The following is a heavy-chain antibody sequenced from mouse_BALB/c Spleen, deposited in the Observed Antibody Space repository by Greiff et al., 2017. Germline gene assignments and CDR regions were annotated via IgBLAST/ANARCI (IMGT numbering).Heavy chain of an antibody. CDR1: GFSLTSYG. Sequence: VKLMESGPGLVAPSQSLSITCTVSGFSLTSYGVHWVRQPPGKGLEWLGVIWAGGSTNYNSALMSRLSISKDNSKSQVFLKMNSLQTDDTAMYYCAREYGNYVYYFDYWGQGTTLTVSS. CDR3: AREYGNYVYYFDY. V-gene: IGHV2-9*02. D-gene: IGHD2-10*02. J-gene: IGHJ2*01. CDR2: IWAGGST.